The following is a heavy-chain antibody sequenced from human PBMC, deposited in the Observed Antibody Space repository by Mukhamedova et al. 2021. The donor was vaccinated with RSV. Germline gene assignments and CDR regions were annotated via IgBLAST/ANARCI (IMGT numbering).Heavy chain of an antibody. CDR3: ARLDLGATGRFDP. D-gene: IGHD1-26*01. J-gene: IGHJ5*02. CDR2: IYPGDSDT. V-gene: IGHV5-51*01. Sequence: MGIIYPGDSDTRYSPSFQGQVTISADKSISTAYLQWSSLKASDTAMYYCARLDLGATGRFDPWGQGTLVTVSS.